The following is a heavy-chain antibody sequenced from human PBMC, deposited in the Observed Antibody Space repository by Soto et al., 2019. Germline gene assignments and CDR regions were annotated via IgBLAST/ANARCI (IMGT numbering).Heavy chain of an antibody. D-gene: IGHD3-9*01. Sequence: QVQLVESGGGVVQPGRSLRLSCAASGFTFSSYAMHWVRQAPGKGLEWVAVISYDGSNKYYADSVKGRFTISRDNYKNTLYLQMNSLRAEDTAVYYCARDRGDILTGYYDYWGQGTLVTVSS. J-gene: IGHJ4*02. CDR2: ISYDGSNK. V-gene: IGHV3-30-3*01. CDR1: GFTFSSYA. CDR3: ARDRGDILTGYYDY.